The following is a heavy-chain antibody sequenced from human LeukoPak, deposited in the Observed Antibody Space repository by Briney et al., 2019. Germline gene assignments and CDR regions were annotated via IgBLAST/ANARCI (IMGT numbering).Heavy chain of an antibody. V-gene: IGHV3-30*18. CDR1: GFTFSSYG. CDR3: AKDRAAAGPLHYYYMDV. Sequence: GGSLRLSCAASGFTFSSYGMHWVRQAPGKGLEWVAVISYDGSNKYYADSVKGRFTISRDNSKNTLYLQMNSLRAEDTAVYYCAKDRAAAGPLHYYYMDVWGKGTTVTVSS. J-gene: IGHJ6*03. CDR2: ISYDGSNK. D-gene: IGHD6-13*01.